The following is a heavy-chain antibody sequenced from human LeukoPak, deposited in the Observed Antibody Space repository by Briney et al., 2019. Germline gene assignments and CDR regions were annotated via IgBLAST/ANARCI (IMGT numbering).Heavy chain of an antibody. Sequence: TGGSLRLSCAASGFTFSSYWMSWVRQAPGKGLEWVANIKQDGSEKYYVDSVKGRFTISRDNARNSLYLQMNSLRAEDTAVYYCARRTVTTYYYYMDVWGKGTTVTVSS. V-gene: IGHV3-7*01. J-gene: IGHJ6*03. CDR3: ARRTVTTYYYYMDV. CDR2: IKQDGSEK. D-gene: IGHD4-17*01. CDR1: GFTFSSYW.